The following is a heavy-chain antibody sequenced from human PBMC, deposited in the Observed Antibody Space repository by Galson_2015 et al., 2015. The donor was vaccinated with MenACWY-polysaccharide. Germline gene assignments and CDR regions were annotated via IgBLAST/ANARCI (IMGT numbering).Heavy chain of an antibody. V-gene: IGHV3-9*01. J-gene: IGHJ4*01. CDR1: GFTFDDYA. D-gene: IGHD5-12*01. Sequence: SLRLSCAASGFTFDDYAMHWVRQAPGKGLEWVSHIIWNSGSIGYADSVQGRFTISRDNAKNALYLQMNSLRGEDTAFYYRAKGRGYSGYDIDYWGQGTLVTVSS. CDR3: AKGRGYSGYDIDY. CDR2: IIWNSGSI.